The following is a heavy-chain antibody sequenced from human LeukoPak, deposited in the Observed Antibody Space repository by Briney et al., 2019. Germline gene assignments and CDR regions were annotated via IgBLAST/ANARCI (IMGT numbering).Heavy chain of an antibody. Sequence: ASVKVSCKASGYTFTSYAMRWVRQAPGQRLEWMGWINAGNGNTKYSQKFQGRVTITRDTSASTAYMELSSLRSEDTAVYYCAREVRDFWSGYYGYWGQGTLVTVSS. CDR3: AREVRDFWSGYYGY. J-gene: IGHJ4*02. V-gene: IGHV1-3*01. CDR2: INAGNGNT. CDR1: GYTFTSYA. D-gene: IGHD3-3*01.